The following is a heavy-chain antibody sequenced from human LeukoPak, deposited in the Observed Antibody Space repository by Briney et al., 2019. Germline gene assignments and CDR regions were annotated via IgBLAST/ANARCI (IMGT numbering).Heavy chain of an antibody. Sequence: SETLSLTCTVSGGSISSGGYYWSWIRQHPGKGLEWIGYIYYSGSTYYNPSLKSRVTISLDTSKNQFSLKLSSVTAADTAVYYCAREGVGYGGNSVLVGEGRDYFGYWGQGTLVTVSS. CDR2: IYYSGST. J-gene: IGHJ4*02. CDR1: GGSISSGGYY. D-gene: IGHD4-23*01. CDR3: AREGVGYGGNSVLVGEGRDYFGY. V-gene: IGHV4-31*03.